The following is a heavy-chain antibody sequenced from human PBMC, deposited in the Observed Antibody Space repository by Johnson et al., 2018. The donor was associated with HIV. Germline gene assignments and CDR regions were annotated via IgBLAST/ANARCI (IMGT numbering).Heavy chain of an antibody. CDR1: GFTFSNYD. CDR2: IGTAGDT. V-gene: IGHV3-13*01. CDR3: ARVEWELELLGAFDI. J-gene: IGHJ3*02. D-gene: IGHD1-7*01. Sequence: VQLVESGGGLVQPGGSLRLSCAASGFTFSNYDMHWVRQATGKGLDWVSSIGTAGDTYYPGSVKGRFTISRDNSKNTLYLQMNSLRAEDTAVYYCARVEWELELLGAFDIWGQGTMVTVSS.